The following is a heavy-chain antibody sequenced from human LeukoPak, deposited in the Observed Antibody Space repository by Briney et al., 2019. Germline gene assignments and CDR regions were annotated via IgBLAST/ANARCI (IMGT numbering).Heavy chain of an antibody. Sequence: PGGSLRLSCAASGFTVSSNYMSWVRQAPGKGLEWVSVIYSGGSTYYADSVKGRFTISRDNSKNTLYLQMNSLRAEDTAVYYCARDFRRADWNGTIDYWGQGTLVTVSS. D-gene: IGHD2/OR15-2a*01. J-gene: IGHJ4*02. CDR3: ARDFRRADWNGTIDY. V-gene: IGHV3-66*01. CDR2: IYSGGST. CDR1: GFTVSSNY.